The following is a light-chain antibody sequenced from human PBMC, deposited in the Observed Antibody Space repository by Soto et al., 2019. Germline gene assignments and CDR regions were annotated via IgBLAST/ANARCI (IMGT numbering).Light chain of an antibody. Sequence: DIEMTQSPSTLSASVEDRVTITCRASQTIRRWLAWYQQRPGKAPKVLIYDASTLESGVPARFSGSGSETEFTLTISSLQPEDSATYYCQHYNSDPWTFGQGTKVEIK. V-gene: IGKV1-5*01. J-gene: IGKJ1*01. CDR1: QTIRRW. CDR3: QHYNSDPWT. CDR2: DAS.